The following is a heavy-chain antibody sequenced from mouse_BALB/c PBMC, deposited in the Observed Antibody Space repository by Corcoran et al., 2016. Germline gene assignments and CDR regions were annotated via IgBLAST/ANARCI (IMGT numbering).Heavy chain of an antibody. Sequence: EVQLQQSGPELVKPGASVKISCKASGYSFTGYYMHWVKQSHVKSPEWIGRINPYNGATSYNQNFKVKASLTVDKSSSTAYMELHSLTSEDSAVYYCARDYDYWYFDCWGAGTTVTVSS. V-gene: IGHV1-19*01. CDR1: GYSFTGYY. J-gene: IGHJ1*01. CDR3: ARDYDYWYFDC. CDR2: INPYNGAT. D-gene: IGHD2-4*01.